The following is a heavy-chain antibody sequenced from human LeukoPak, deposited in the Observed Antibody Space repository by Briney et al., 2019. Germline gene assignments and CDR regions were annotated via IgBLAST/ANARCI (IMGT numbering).Heavy chain of an antibody. D-gene: IGHD2-2*01. Sequence: SVKVSCKASGGTFSSYAISWVRQAPGQGLGWVGGINLIFGTANYAQKFQGRVTITADESTSTAYMEMSSLRSEDTAVYYCAGYCSSTSCYDFDYWGQGTLVTVSS. V-gene: IGHV1-69*13. CDR1: GGTFSSYA. J-gene: IGHJ4*02. CDR3: AGYCSSTSCYDFDY. CDR2: INLIFGTA.